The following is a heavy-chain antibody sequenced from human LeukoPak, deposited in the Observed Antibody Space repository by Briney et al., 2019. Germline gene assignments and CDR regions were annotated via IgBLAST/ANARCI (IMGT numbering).Heavy chain of an antibody. Sequence: SQALSLPFCISGGSVSSYRAAWNWIRPSPARGLEWLGMTYYRSKRYNDYSVSVKSRITINPDTSKNQFFLQLNSVTPDDTAVYYCARDYYYGMDVWGQGTTVTVSS. CDR1: GGSVSSYRAA. CDR3: ARDYYYGMDV. J-gene: IGHJ6*02. V-gene: IGHV6-1*01. CDR2: TYYRSKRYN.